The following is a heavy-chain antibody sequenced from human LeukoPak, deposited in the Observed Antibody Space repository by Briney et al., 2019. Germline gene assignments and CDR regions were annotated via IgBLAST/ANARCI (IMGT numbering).Heavy chain of an antibody. D-gene: IGHD3-3*01. V-gene: IGHV1-2*06. CDR2: INPNSGGT. CDR3: ARARNAITIFGVVTVRGGMDV. J-gene: IGHJ6*02. Sequence: ASVKVSCKASGYTFTSYYMHWVRQAPGQGLEWMGRINPNSGGTNYAQKFQGRVTMTRNTSISTAYMELSSLRSEDTAVYYCARARNAITIFGVVTVRGGMDVWGQGTTVTVSS. CDR1: GYTFTSYY.